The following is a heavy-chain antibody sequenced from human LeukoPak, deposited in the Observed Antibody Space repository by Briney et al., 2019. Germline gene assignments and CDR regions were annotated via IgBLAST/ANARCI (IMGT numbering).Heavy chain of an antibody. CDR1: GFTFSNAW. CDR2: IKSKTDGGTT. Sequence: TGGSLRLSCAASGFTFSNAWMSWVRQAPGKGLEWFGRIKSKTDGGTTDYAAPVKGRFTISRDDSKNTLYLQMNSLKTEDTAVYYCTTSYCGGDVPGSPGSLCNYYYYGMDVWGQGTTVTVSS. V-gene: IGHV3-15*01. J-gene: IGHJ6*02. D-gene: IGHD2-21*02. CDR3: TTSYCGGDVPGSPGSLCNYYYYGMDV.